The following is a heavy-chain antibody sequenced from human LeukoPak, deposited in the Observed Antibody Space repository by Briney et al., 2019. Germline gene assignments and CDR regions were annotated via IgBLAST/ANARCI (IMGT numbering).Heavy chain of an antibody. V-gene: IGHV4-4*09. Sequence: SSETLSLTCSVSGGSLTNYYWGWIRQPPGMGLEFIGYIHSDGTTNYDSSLQSRVAISLDPSKIPFSLRLYSVTAADTALYFCARLNFRGGEALHFDSWGQGTLVTVSS. CDR1: GGSLTNYY. J-gene: IGHJ4*02. CDR3: ARLNFRGGEALHFDS. CDR2: IHSDGTT. D-gene: IGHD3-16*01.